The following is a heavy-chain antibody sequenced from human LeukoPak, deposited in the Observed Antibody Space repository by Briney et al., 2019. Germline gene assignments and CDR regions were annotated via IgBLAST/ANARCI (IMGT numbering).Heavy chain of an antibody. CDR3: ARSAFLVTAPGLYYFDY. D-gene: IGHD6-13*01. Sequence: PSETLSLTCTVSGGSISNYYWSWIRQPPGKGLGWIGHIYSTGSTTYSPSLKSRVIMSADTSKNQFSLKVTSVTAADTAVYYCARSAFLVTAPGLYYFDYWGQGTLVAVSS. V-gene: IGHV4-59*12. CDR2: IYSTGST. J-gene: IGHJ4*02. CDR1: GGSISNYY.